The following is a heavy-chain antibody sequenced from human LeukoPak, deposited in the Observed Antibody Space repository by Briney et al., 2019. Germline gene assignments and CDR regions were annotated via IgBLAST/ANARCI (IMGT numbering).Heavy chain of an antibody. CDR2: IYYSGST. V-gene: IGHV4-59*01. J-gene: IGHJ5*02. D-gene: IGHD3-10*01. CDR3: ARDSLTYYYGSGSHNWFDP. CDR1: GGSISSYY. Sequence: SETLSLTCTVSGGSISSYYWSWIRQPPGKGLEWIGYIYYSGSTNYNPSLKSRVTISVDTSKNQFSLKLSSVTAADTAVYYCARDSLTYYYGSGSHNWFDPWGQGTLVTVSS.